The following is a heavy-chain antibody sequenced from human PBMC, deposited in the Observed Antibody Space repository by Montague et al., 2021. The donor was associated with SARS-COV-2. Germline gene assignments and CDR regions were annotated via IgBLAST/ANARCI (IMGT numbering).Heavy chain of an antibody. CDR2: IYYSGST. CDR3: ARDQTVLEWIWYGMDV. CDR1: GGSISSYY. D-gene: IGHD3-3*01. Sequence: SETLSLTCTVSGGSISSYYWSWIRRPPGKGLEWIGYIYYSGSTNYNPSLKSRVTISVDTSKNQFSLKLSSVTAADAAVYYCARDQTVLEWIWYGMDVWGPGTTVTVSS. J-gene: IGHJ6*02. V-gene: IGHV4-59*12.